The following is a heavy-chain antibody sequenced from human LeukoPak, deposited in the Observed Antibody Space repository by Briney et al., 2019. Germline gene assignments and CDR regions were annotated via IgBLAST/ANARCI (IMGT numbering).Heavy chain of an antibody. J-gene: IGHJ4*02. D-gene: IGHD3-22*01. Sequence: SVKVSCKASGGTFSSYAISWVRQAPGQGLEWMGGIIPIFGTANYAQKFQGRVTITTDESTSTAYMELSSLRSEDTAVYYCARGSTYYDSGGYYHFEYWGQGTPVTVSS. CDR2: IIPIFGTA. CDR1: GGTFSSYA. CDR3: ARGSTYYDSGGYYHFEY. V-gene: IGHV1-69*05.